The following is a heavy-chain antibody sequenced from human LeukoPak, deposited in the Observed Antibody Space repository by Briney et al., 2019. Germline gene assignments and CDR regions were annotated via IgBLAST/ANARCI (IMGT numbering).Heavy chain of an antibody. V-gene: IGHV3-23*01. D-gene: IGHD6-6*01. CDR3: AKGRSSSTHDAFDI. J-gene: IGHJ3*02. CDR1: GFTFSSYA. Sequence: GGSLRLSCAASGFTFSSYAMSWVRQAPGKGLEWLSGITGSGDSTYYADSVKGRFTVSRDNSKRTLCLQMNSLRAEDTAVYYCAKGRSSSTHDAFDIWGQGTMVTVSS. CDR2: ITGSGDST.